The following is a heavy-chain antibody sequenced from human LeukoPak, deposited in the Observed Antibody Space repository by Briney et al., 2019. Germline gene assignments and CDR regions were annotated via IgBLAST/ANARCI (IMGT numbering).Heavy chain of an antibody. V-gene: IGHV3-23*01. CDR1: GFSFNSYA. CDR2: IGVGGTT. J-gene: IGHJ4*02. CDR3: AKAQGYYDC. Sequence: GGSLRLSCEASGFSFNSYAMHWVRQAPGKGLEWVSGIGVGGTTYYADSVKGRFTISRDTSKSTLYLQMNSLRAEDTAVYYCAKAQGYYDCWGQGTLVTVSS. D-gene: IGHD3-22*01.